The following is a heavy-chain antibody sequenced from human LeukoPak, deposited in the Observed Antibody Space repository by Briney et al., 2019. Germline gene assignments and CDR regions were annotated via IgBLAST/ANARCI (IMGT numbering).Heavy chain of an antibody. Sequence: PGGSLRLSCAASGFTFSSYSMNWVRRAPGKGLEWVSSISSSSSYIYYADSVKGRFTISRDNAKNSLYLQMNSLGAEGTAVYYCARGVEMNYWGQGTLVTVSS. CDR1: GFTFSSYS. D-gene: IGHD5-24*01. CDR2: ISSSSSYI. J-gene: IGHJ4*02. CDR3: ARGVEMNY. V-gene: IGHV3-21*01.